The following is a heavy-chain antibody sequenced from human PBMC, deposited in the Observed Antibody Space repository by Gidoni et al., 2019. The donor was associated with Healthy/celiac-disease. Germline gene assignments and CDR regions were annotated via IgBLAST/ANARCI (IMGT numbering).Heavy chain of an antibody. D-gene: IGHD4-4*01. CDR1: GFTFSSYS. Sequence: EVQLVESGGGLVQPGGSLRLSCAASGFTFSSYSMNWVSQAPGKGLEWVSYISSSSSTIYYADSVKGRFTISRDNAKNSLYLQMNSLRDEDTAVYYCATSTEDDYSNYGHYYYYYMDVWGKGTTVTVSS. CDR3: ATSTEDDYSNYGHYYYYYMDV. J-gene: IGHJ6*03. CDR2: ISSSSSTI. V-gene: IGHV3-48*02.